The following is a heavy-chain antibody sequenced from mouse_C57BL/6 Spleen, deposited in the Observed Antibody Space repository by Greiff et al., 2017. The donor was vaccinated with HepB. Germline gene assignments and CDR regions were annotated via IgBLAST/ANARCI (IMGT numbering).Heavy chain of an antibody. V-gene: IGHV1-64*01. CDR3: ARHYGSSYWYFDV. J-gene: IGHJ1*03. CDR1: GYTFTSYW. D-gene: IGHD1-1*01. CDR2: IHPNSGST. Sequence: VQLQQPGAELVKPGASVKLSCKSSGYTFTSYWMHWVKQRPGQGLEWIGMIHPNSGSTNYNEKFKSKATLTVDKSSSTAYMQLSSLTSEDSAVYYCARHYGSSYWYFDVWGTGTTVTVSS.